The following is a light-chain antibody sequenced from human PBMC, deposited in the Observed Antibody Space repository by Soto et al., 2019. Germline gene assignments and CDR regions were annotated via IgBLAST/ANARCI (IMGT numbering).Light chain of an antibody. CDR1: QSVSNNY. Sequence: EIVLTQSPGTLSLSPGERATLSCRDSQSVSNNYLAWYQQKPGQAPRLLIYGESNRATGIPDRLSGSGSGTDFNLTISRLEPEDFAVYYCQKYGSSPWTCGQGTKVDIK. J-gene: IGKJ1*01. CDR2: GES. CDR3: QKYGSSPWT. V-gene: IGKV3-20*01.